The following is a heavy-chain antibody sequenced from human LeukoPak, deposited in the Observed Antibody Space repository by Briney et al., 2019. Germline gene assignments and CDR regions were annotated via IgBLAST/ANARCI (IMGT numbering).Heavy chain of an antibody. V-gene: IGHV3-30*02. D-gene: IGHD3-22*01. J-gene: IGHJ4*02. CDR2: IRYDGSNK. CDR3: ARAHYSSFDY. CDR1: GFTFSSYA. Sequence: PGGSLRLSCAASGFTFSSYAMHWVRQAPGKGLEWVSFIRYDGSNKYYADSVKGRFTISRDNAKNSLYLQMNSPRAEDTAVYYCARAHYSSFDYWGQGTLVTVSS.